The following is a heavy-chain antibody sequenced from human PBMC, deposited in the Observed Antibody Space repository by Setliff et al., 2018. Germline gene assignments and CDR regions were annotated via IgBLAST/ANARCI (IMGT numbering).Heavy chain of an antibody. CDR1: GGSISSSSYY. V-gene: IGHV4-39*07. D-gene: IGHD6-13*01. CDR3: ARVSMYSSSWYYYYYGMDV. J-gene: IGHJ6*02. CDR2: IYYSGST. Sequence: SETLSLTCTVSGGSISSSSYYWGWIRQPPGKGLEWIGRIYYSGSTYYNPSLKSRVTISVDTSKNQFSLKLSAVTAADTAVYYCARVSMYSSSWYYYYYGMDVWGQGTTVTVSS.